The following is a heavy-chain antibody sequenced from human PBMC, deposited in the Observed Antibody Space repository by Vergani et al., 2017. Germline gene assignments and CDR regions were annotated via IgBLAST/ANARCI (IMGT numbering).Heavy chain of an antibody. CDR3: SRLTGITQRGYFDY. Sequence: QVQLVQSGAEVKKPGASVKVSCKASGYTFTGYYMHWVRQAPGQGLEWMGWINPNSGGTNYAQKFQGRVTMTRETSISTAYMELSRLRSDATAVYYCSRLTGITQRGYFDYWGQGTLVTVSS. V-gene: IGHV1-2*02. J-gene: IGHJ4*02. D-gene: IGHD7-27*01. CDR2: INPNSGGT. CDR1: GYTFTGYY.